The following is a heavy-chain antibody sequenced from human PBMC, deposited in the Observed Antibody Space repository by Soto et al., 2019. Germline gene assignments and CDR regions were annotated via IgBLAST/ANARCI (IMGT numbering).Heavy chain of an antibody. CDR2: IIPIFGTA. CDR1: GCTFSSYA. D-gene: IGHD3-22*01. J-gene: IGHJ3*02. CDR3: ARVFPRIVVAYHDAFDI. V-gene: IGHV1-69*13. Sequence: AAVKVSFKASGCTFSSYAISWVRQAPGQGLEWMGGIIPIFGTANYAQKFQGRVTITADESTSTAYMELSSLRSEDTAVYYCARVFPRIVVAYHDAFDIWGQGTMVTVSS.